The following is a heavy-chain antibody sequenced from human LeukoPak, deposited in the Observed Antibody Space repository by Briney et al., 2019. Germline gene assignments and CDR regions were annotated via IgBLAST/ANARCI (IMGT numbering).Heavy chain of an antibody. CDR1: GFTFSNYA. Sequence: GGSLRLSCAVSGFTFSNYAMSWVRQAPGKGLEWVSGISGGGGGTYYADSVKGRFTISRDNSQNTLYLQMNSLRAEDTAVYYCAKDVRVGGGGMDVWGQGTPVTVSS. CDR2: ISGGGGGT. J-gene: IGHJ6*02. V-gene: IGHV3-23*01. D-gene: IGHD1-26*01. CDR3: AKDVRVGGGGMDV.